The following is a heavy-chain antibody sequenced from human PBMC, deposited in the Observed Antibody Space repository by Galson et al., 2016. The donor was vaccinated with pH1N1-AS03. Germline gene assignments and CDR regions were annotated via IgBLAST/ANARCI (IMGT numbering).Heavy chain of an antibody. V-gene: IGHV4-39*01. Sequence: SETLSLTCSVSGGSINISPYNWGWIRQSPGKGLGWLGSVSFSGTTYYNPSLKSRVSTSMDTSENQISLTLSSVTATDTAVYYCARQAEGRMLTLRRRYFDFWGRGIRVTVSS. D-gene: IGHD1-14*01. CDR1: GGSINISPYN. CDR3: ARQAEGRMLTLRRRYFDF. J-gene: IGHJ2*01. CDR2: VSFSGTT.